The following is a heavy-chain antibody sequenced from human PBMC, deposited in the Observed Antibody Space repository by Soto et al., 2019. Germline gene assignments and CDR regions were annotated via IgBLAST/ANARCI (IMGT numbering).Heavy chain of an antibody. V-gene: IGHV3-30-3*01. CDR3: AREAYPRTSHYCPAS. D-gene: IGHD2-2*01. CDR1: GFTFSSYA. CDR2: ISYDGSNK. Sequence: ESGGGVVQPGRSLRLSCAASGFTFSSYAMHWVRQAPGKGLEWVAVISYDGSNKYYADSVKGRFTISRDNSKNTLYLQMNSLRAEDTAVYYCAREAYPRTSHYCPASWGQGTLVTVSS. J-gene: IGHJ4*02.